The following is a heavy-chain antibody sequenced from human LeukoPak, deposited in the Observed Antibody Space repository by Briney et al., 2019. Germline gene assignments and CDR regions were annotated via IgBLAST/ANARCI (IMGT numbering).Heavy chain of an antibody. CDR3: ARVSGYSGYGRYYYYYMDV. CDR2: INHSGST. CDR1: GGSISSYY. Sequence: SETLSLTCTVSGGSISSYYWSWIRQPPGKGLEWIGEINHSGSTNYNPSLKSRVTISVDTSKNQFSLKLSSVTAADTAVYYCARVSGYSGYGRYYYYYMDVWSKGTTVTISS. D-gene: IGHD5-12*01. V-gene: IGHV4-34*01. J-gene: IGHJ6*03.